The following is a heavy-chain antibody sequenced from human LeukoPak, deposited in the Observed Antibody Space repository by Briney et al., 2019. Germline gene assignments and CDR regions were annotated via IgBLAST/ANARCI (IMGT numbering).Heavy chain of an antibody. D-gene: IGHD3-10*01. CDR2: ISGSGGST. CDR3: ARVVVRGVFDY. J-gene: IGHJ4*02. CDR1: GFTFSSYA. V-gene: IGHV3-23*01. Sequence: LSGGSLRLSCAASGFTFSSYAMSWVRQAPGKGLEWVSAISGSGGSTYYADSVKGRFTISRDNSKNTLYLQMNSLRAEDTAVYYCARVVVRGVFDYWGQGTLVTVSS.